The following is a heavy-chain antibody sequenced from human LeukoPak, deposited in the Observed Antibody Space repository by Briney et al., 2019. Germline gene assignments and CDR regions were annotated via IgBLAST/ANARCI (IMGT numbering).Heavy chain of an antibody. Sequence: PGTSLRLSCATSGFTFTNYGLHWVRQAPGKGLEWVAVIWYDGSKTYYADSVNGRFTISRDNSKNTVYLQMNSLRAEDTAVYYCAGASSSSHFDYWGQGTLVTVSS. CDR2: IWYDGSKT. CDR3: AGASSSSHFDY. CDR1: GFTFTNYG. V-gene: IGHV3-33*01. J-gene: IGHJ4*02. D-gene: IGHD6-6*01.